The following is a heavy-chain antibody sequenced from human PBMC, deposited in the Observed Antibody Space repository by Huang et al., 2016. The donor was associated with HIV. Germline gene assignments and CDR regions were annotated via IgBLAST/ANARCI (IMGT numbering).Heavy chain of an antibody. Sequence: QVHLQQWGAGLLKPSESLTLTCAVSGASFTGNYWTWIRQTPGKGLAWIGEINDRGATNYNASLESRVTISIDRSKKQFSLRLSSMTAADTAVYYCARQWVLLDYLMGMDVWGQGTTVIVSS. CDR2: INDRGAT. CDR1: GASFTGNY. D-gene: IGHD3-3*01. CDR3: ARQWVLLDYLMGMDV. V-gene: IGHV4-34*01. J-gene: IGHJ6*02.